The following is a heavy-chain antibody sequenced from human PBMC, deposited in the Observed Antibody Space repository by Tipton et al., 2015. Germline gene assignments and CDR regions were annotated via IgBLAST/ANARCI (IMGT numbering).Heavy chain of an antibody. Sequence: SLRLSCAASGFIFRSYAMNWVRRAPGKGLEWVSSISSGSSYIYYADSMKGRFTISRDNAKSSLYLQMNSLRAEDTAVYYCASRGYTYGLRYWGQGTLVTVSS. V-gene: IGHV3-21*01. CDR1: GFIFRSYA. J-gene: IGHJ4*02. CDR2: ISSGSSYI. D-gene: IGHD5-18*01. CDR3: ASRGYTYGLRY.